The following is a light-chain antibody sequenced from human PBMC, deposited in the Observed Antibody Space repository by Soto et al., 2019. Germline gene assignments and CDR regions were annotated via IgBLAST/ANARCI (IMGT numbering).Light chain of an antibody. J-gene: IGKJ1*01. V-gene: IGKV3-20*01. CDR2: SAS. CDR3: QQYGYSFWT. Sequence: VLTQSPGTLSSSPGGGATLSCRVGHSVSSSYLAWYQQKPGQAPRLLIYSASSRATGIPDRFSGSGSGADYTLTISRLEPEDAAMYYCQQYGYSFWTFGQGTKVDIK. CDR1: HSVSSSY.